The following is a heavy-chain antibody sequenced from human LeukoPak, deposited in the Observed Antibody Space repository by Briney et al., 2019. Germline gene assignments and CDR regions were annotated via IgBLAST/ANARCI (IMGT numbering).Heavy chain of an antibody. Sequence: SETLSLTCAVYGGSFSGYYWSWIRQPPGKGLEWIREINHSGSTNYNPSLKSRVTISVDTSKNQFSLKLSSVTAADTAVYYCARPGLAYCGGDCYSTEGYYFDYWSQGTLVAVSS. CDR1: GGSFSGYY. D-gene: IGHD2-21*01. J-gene: IGHJ4*02. V-gene: IGHV4-34*01. CDR2: INHSGST. CDR3: ARPGLAYCGGDCYSTEGYYFDY.